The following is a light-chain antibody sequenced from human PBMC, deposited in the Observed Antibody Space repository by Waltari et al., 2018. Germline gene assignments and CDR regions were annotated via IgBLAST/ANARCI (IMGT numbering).Light chain of an antibody. CDR1: QSISKY. CDR2: QAS. J-gene: IGKJ1*01. Sequence: EIVLTQSPGTRSLSPGERATLSCRTSQSISKYLAWYQQKPGHAPRLLIYQASSSATGIPDRFSGSGSGTDFSLTISRLEPEDFAVYYCQHYVTLPVTFGQGTKVEIK. CDR3: QHYVTLPVT. V-gene: IGKV3-20*01.